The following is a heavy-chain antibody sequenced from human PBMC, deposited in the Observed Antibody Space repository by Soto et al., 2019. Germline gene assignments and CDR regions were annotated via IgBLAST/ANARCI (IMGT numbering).Heavy chain of an antibody. CDR1: VGSFTSNNR. CDR2: SYRTGST. D-gene: IGHD1-7*01. Sequence: PREALSLTCAVSVGSFTSNNRWRCVRQPPGQGLEWIGESYRTGSTNYKPTLKSRITISLDKSENKFSLKVTTLTAADTAVYYCSSRDPGTSVDYWGQGTLVTVSS. V-gene: IGHV4-4*03. CDR3: SSRDPGTSVDY. J-gene: IGHJ4*02.